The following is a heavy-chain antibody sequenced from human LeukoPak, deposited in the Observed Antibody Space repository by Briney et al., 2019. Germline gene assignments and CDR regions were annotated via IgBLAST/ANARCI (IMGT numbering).Heavy chain of an antibody. J-gene: IGHJ5*02. CDR1: GGSISSYS. CDR2: IYTSGST. V-gene: IGHV4-4*07. D-gene: IGHD1-1*01. Sequence: SEPLSLTCTVSGGSISSYSWSWIRPPAGKGLEWIGRIYTSGSTNYNPSLKSRVTVSLDTSKNHFSLRLSSVTAADTAVYYCARWNPNWFDPWGQETLVTVSS. CDR3: ARWNPNWFDP.